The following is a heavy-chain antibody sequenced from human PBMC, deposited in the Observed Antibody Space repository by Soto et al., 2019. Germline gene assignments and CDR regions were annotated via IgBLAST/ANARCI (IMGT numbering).Heavy chain of an antibody. CDR3: ARGRVQAGNGGDRFDP. D-gene: IGHD3-16*01. V-gene: IGHV3-23*01. J-gene: IGHJ5*02. CDR1: GFTFSSYA. CDR2: ISGSGGST. Sequence: PGGSLRLSCAASGFTFSSYAMSWVRQAPGKGLEWVSAISGSGGSTYYADSVKGRFTISRDNSKNTLYLQMNSLRAEDTAVYYCARGRVQAGNGGDRFDPWGQGTLVTVSS.